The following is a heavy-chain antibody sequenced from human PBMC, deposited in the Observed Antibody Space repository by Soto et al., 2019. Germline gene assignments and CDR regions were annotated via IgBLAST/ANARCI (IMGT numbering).Heavy chain of an antibody. CDR1: GCSISSYY. Sequence: SETLSLTCTFSGCSISSYYWSWIRQPPGKGLEWIGYIYYSGSTNYNPSLKSRVTISVDTSKNQFSLKLSSVTAADTAVYYCARTSGQGYMDVWGKGTTVTVSS. J-gene: IGHJ6*03. CDR3: ARTSGQGYMDV. V-gene: IGHV4-59*08. CDR2: IYYSGST.